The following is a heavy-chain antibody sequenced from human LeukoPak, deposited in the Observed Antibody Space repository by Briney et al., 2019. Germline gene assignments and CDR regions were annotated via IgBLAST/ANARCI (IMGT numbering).Heavy chain of an antibody. CDR1: GFTFSDYY. CDR2: ISGSSSYT. Sequence: GGSLRLSCAASGFTFSDYYMSWIRQAPGKGLEWVSYISGSSSYTIYADSVKGRFSISRDNAKNSLYLRMNSLRAEDTALYYCARVTLYGESALDYWGQGTLVTVSS. D-gene: IGHD4-17*01. J-gene: IGHJ4*02. V-gene: IGHV3-11*06. CDR3: ARVTLYGESALDY.